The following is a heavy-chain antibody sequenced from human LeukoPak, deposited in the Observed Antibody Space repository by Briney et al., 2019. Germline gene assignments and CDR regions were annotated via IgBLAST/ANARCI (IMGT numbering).Heavy chain of an antibody. V-gene: IGHV1-2*04. J-gene: IGHJ4*02. CDR2: INPNSGGT. CDR1: GYTFTGYY. CDR3: ARGLYVAGEEFNY. D-gene: IGHD6-19*01. Sequence: ASEKVSCKASGYTFTGYYMHWVRQAPGQGLEWMGWINPNSGGTNYAQKFQGWVTMTRDTSISTAYMELSRLRSDDTAVYYCARGLYVAGEEFNYWGQGTLVTVSS.